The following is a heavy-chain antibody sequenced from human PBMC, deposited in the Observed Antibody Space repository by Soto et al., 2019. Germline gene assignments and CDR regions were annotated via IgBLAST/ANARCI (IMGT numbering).Heavy chain of an antibody. CDR1: GFIFSDYE. D-gene: IGHD3-16*01. CDR2: ISGSGLTI. CDR3: ASGGGAEYFQH. V-gene: IGHV3-48*03. J-gene: IGHJ1*01. Sequence: PGGSLRLSCAASGFIFSDYEINWVRQAPGKGLEWVSYISGSGLTIYYADSVKGRFTISRDNAKNSLYLQMNSLRAEDTAVYYCASGGGAEYFQHWGQGTLVTVSS.